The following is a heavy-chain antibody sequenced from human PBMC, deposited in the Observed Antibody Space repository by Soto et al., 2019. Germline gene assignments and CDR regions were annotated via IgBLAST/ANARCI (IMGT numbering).Heavy chain of an antibody. J-gene: IGHJ4*02. CDR2: IFYSGRP. Sequence: QVQLQESGPRLVKPSEALSLTCTVSAGFVTTGGYYWSWIRQSPGKRPEWLGYIFYSGRPKYSAALRSRITISVDTSKNQFSLTLKSVTAADAAVYYCARGAMTGFSTGWYLDYWGRGSLVTVS. CDR3: ARGAMTGFSTGWYLDY. CDR1: AGFVTTGGYY. V-gene: IGHV4-61*08. D-gene: IGHD6-19*01.